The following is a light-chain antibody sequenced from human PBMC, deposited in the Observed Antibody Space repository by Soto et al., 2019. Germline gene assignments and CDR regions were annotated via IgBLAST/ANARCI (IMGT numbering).Light chain of an antibody. CDR3: QQYYSYPYT. V-gene: IGKV1-9*01. Sequence: IQLTQSPSSLSASVGDRVTITCRASQGISSYLAWYQQKPGKAPTPLIYAASTLQSGVPSRFSGSGSGTDFTLTISSLQPEDFATYYCQQYYSYPYTFGQGTRLEIK. CDR2: AAS. J-gene: IGKJ5*01. CDR1: QGISSY.